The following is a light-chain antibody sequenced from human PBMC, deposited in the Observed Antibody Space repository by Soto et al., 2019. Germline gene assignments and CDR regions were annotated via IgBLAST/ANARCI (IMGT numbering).Light chain of an antibody. V-gene: IGKV3-20*01. CDR2: AAS. Sequence: EVVLTQSPGTLSLSAGERATLSCRASQSVANNHLAWYQQRPGQAPSLLIYAASTRAAVIPDRFTGSGSGTDFTLTISRLEPEDFGVFFCHHYGRSLIFTFGPGTTVDMK. J-gene: IGKJ3*01. CDR1: QSVANNH. CDR3: HHYGRSLIFT.